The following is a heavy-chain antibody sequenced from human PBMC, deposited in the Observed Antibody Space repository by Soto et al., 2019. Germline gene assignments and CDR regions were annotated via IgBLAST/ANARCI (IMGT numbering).Heavy chain of an antibody. CDR1: GYSFPNFG. V-gene: IGHV1-18*01. CDR3: VNDRYAYFDPTASDH. CDR2: VTTFNGKT. J-gene: IGHJ4*02. Sequence: QVNLVQSGAEVKKPGASVKVSCKTSGYSFPNFGISWVRQVPGQGLEWMGWVTTFNGKTNYAQKFQGRMNVTSDTSTPTVYIELRSLRSDDTAVYYCVNDRYAYFDPTASDHWGQGTLITVTP. D-gene: IGHD3-9*01.